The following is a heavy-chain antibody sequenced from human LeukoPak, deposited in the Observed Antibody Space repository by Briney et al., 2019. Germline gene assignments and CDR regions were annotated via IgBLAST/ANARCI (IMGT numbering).Heavy chain of an antibody. CDR3: ARVKRQEGWLRVDTDQQYFQH. D-gene: IGHD5-18*01. CDR2: ISSSSSYI. CDR1: GFTFSSHS. V-gene: IGHV3-21*01. J-gene: IGHJ1*01. Sequence: GGSLRLSCAASGFTFSSHSMNWVRQAPGKGLEWVSSISSSSSYIYYADSVKGRFTISRDNAKNSLYLQMNSLRAEDTAVYYCARVKRQEGWLRVDTDQQYFQHWGQGTLVTVSS.